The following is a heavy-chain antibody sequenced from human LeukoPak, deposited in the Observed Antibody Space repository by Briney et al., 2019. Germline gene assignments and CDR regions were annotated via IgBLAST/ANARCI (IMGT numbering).Heavy chain of an antibody. J-gene: IGHJ6*03. CDR2: INPNSGGT. V-gene: IGHV1-2*02. CDR1: GYTFTGYY. CDR3: ARDLFGCSSTSCSYYYYYYMDV. D-gene: IGHD2-2*01. Sequence: GASVKVSCKASGYTFTGYYMHWVRQAPGQGLEWMGWINPNSGGTNYAQKFQGRVTMTRDTSISTAYMELSRLRSDDTAVYYCARDLFGCSSTSCSYYYYYYMDVWGKGTTVTISS.